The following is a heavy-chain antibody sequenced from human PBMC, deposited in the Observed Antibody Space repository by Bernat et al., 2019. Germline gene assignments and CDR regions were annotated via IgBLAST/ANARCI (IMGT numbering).Heavy chain of an antibody. CDR2: INYSGST. Sequence: QLQLQESGPGLVKPSETLSLTCTVSDGSISSNTYYLGWIRQPPGKGLEWMGNINYSGSTYYNPSLRSRVIITVDTSKNQFSLKMSSVTAETAVYYCERWEQLVPSFDYWGQGNLVTVSS. CDR1: DGSISSNTYY. V-gene: IGHV4-39*01. CDR3: ERWEQLVPSFDY. D-gene: IGHD6-13*01. J-gene: IGHJ4*02.